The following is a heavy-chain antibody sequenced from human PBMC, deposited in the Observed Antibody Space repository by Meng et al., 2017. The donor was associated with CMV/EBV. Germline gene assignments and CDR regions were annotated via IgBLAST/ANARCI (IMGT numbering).Heavy chain of an antibody. CDR2: ISSSSSYI. Sequence: GESLKISCAASGFTFSSYSMNWGRQAPVKGLEWVSSISSSSSYIYYADSVKGRFTISRDNAKNSLYLQMNSLRAEDTAVYYCARDRIAARIYYGMDVWGQGTTVTVSS. J-gene: IGHJ6*02. CDR3: ARDRIAARIYYGMDV. V-gene: IGHV3-21*01. D-gene: IGHD6-6*01. CDR1: GFTFSSYS.